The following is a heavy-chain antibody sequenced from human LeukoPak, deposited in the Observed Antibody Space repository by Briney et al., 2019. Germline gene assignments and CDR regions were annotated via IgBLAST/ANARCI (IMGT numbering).Heavy chain of an antibody. CDR1: GFTFSRYW. J-gene: IGHJ4*02. Sequence: GGSLRLSCAASGFTFSRYWMSWVRQAPGKGLGWVANINQDGSVIYYVDSVKGRFIVSRDNAKNSLSLQMNSLRVEDTAVYYCARIGYTSSSNDYWGQGTLVTVSS. CDR3: ARIGYTSSSNDY. CDR2: INQDGSVI. D-gene: IGHD2-15*01. V-gene: IGHV3-7*01.